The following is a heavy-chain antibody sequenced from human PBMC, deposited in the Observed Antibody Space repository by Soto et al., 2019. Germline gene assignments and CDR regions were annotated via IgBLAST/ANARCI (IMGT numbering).Heavy chain of an antibody. D-gene: IGHD2-2*01. CDR1: GFTFSSYA. CDR3: AKDRDIVVVPAAMVGLDY. J-gene: IGHJ4*02. V-gene: IGHV3-23*01. Sequence: EVQLLESGGGLVQPGGSLRLSCAASGFTFSSYAMSWVRQAPGKGLEWVSAISGSGGSTYYADSVKGRFTISRDNSKNTLYLQMNSLRAEDTAVYYCAKDRDIVVVPAAMVGLDYWGQGTLVTVSS. CDR2: ISGSGGST.